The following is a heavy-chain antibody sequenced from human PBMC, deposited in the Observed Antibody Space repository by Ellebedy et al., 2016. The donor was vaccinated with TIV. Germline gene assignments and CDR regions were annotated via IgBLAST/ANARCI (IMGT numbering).Heavy chain of an antibody. CDR2: ISGSGTNT. J-gene: IGHJ4*02. V-gene: IGHV3-23*01. D-gene: IGHD3-16*02. CDR1: EFTVSKNS. Sequence: GGSLRLSCAASEFTVSKNSMSWVRQAPGKGLEWVAAISGSGTNTYFADSVKGRFTISRDNSKNTLYLQMNSLRADDTAVYYCAKAFTFGGSIVRFPDCWGQGTLVTVSS. CDR3: AKAFTFGGSIVRFPDC.